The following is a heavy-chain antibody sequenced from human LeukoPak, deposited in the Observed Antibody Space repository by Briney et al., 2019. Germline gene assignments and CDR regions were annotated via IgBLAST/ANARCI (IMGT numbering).Heavy chain of an antibody. CDR2: ISGSGGST. J-gene: IGHJ5*02. CDR1: GFTFSSYA. D-gene: IGHD6-19*01. Sequence: GGSLRLSCAASGFTFSSYAMSWVRQAPGEGLEWVSAISGSGGSTYYTDSVKGRFTISRDNSKNTLYLQMNSLRAEDTAVYYCARGSSGWFDDNWFDPWGQGTLVTVSS. CDR3: ARGSSGWFDDNWFDP. V-gene: IGHV3-23*01.